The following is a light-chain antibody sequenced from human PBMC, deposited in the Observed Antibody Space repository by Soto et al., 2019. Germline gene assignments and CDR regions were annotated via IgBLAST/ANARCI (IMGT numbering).Light chain of an antibody. CDR1: QSVSSNY. Sequence: EIVLTQSPGTLSLSPGERATLTCRASQSVSSNYLAWYQQKPGQAPRLLIYDASSRATGIPDRFSGSGSGTDFTLTISRLEPEDFAMYYCQQYDSSSITFGQGTRLEIK. CDR3: QQYDSSSIT. CDR2: DAS. J-gene: IGKJ5*01. V-gene: IGKV3-20*01.